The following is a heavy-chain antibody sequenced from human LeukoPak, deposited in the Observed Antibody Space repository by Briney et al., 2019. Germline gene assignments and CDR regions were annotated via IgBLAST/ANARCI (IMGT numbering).Heavy chain of an antibody. CDR2: IKQDGNEK. D-gene: IGHD2-2*02. CDR1: GITFSSYW. CDR3: ATDGGYCSSTSCYRGDYFDY. Sequence: TGGSLRLSCAASGITFSSYWMSWVRQAQGRGLRWVPTIKQDGNEKYCVDSVKGRFTISRDNAKNSLYLQMNSLRAEDTAVYYCATDGGYCSSTSCYRGDYFDYWGQGTLVTVSS. J-gene: IGHJ4*02. V-gene: IGHV3-7*01.